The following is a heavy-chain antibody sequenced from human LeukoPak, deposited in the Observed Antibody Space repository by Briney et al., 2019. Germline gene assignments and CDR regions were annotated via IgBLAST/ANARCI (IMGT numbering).Heavy chain of an antibody. CDR3: ARHGVTRGVRWFDP. D-gene: IGHD3-10*01. J-gene: IGHJ5*02. CDR2: IYTSGST. V-gene: IGHV4-61*02. CDR1: GGSISSGSYY. Sequence: SETLSLTCTVSGGSISSGSYYWSWIRQPAGKGLEWIGRIYTSGSTNYNPSLKSRVTISVDTSKNQFSLKLSSVTAADTAVYYCARHGVTRGVRWFDPWGQGALVIVSS.